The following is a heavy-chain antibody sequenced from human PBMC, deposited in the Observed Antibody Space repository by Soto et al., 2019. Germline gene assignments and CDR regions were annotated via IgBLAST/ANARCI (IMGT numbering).Heavy chain of an antibody. Sequence: QITLKESGPTLVKPTQTLTLTCTFSGFSLSTSGVGVGWIRQPPGKALEWLALIYWDDDKRYSPSLKSRLTITKATXXXQXXLTMTNMDPVDTATYYCAHWYYYDSSGYYRYYFDYWGQGTLVTVSS. J-gene: IGHJ4*02. CDR2: IYWDDDK. CDR3: AHWYYYDSSGYYRYYFDY. D-gene: IGHD3-22*01. CDR1: GFSLSTSGVG. V-gene: IGHV2-5*02.